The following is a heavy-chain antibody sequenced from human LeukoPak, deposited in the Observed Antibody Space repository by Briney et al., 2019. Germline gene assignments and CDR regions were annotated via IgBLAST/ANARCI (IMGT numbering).Heavy chain of an antibody. Sequence: GGSLRLSCAASGFTFSSYGMHWVHQAPGKGLEWVAVISYDGSNKYYADSVKGRFTISRDNSKNTLYLQMNSLRAEDTAVYYCAKVMLFRPYYYDSSGSDFDYWGQGTLVTVSS. CDR2: ISYDGSNK. CDR1: GFTFSSYG. J-gene: IGHJ4*02. D-gene: IGHD3-22*01. V-gene: IGHV3-30*18. CDR3: AKVMLFRPYYYDSSGSDFDY.